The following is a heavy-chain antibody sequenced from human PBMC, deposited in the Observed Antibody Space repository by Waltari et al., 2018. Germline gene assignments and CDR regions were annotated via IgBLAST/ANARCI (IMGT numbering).Heavy chain of an antibody. Sequence: QLQLQESGPGLVKASETLSLTCTVSGDSISSSSYYWGWVRQPQWKGLEWIGNMYYSGSTYYNPSLKSRVTISGDTSKSQFSLKLSSVTAADTSMYYCVRHARTTSGGKHFDHWGQGMLVTVSP. J-gene: IGHJ4*02. CDR3: VRHARTTSGGKHFDH. CDR2: MYYSGST. D-gene: IGHD2-15*01. CDR1: GDSISSSSYY. V-gene: IGHV4-39*01.